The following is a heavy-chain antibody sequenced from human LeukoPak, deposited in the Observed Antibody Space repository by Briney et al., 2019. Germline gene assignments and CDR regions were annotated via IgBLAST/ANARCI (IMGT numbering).Heavy chain of an antibody. J-gene: IGHJ5*02. CDR3: SRDRLGGLDL. Sequence: PGGSLRLSCAASGFDFSTYAINWVRQAPGKGLEWVSSISTMSNYIFYGDSVKGRFTISRDNAKNSVYLQMNSLRPEDTVVYYCSRDRLGGLDLWGQGTLVTVSS. CDR2: ISTMSNYI. D-gene: IGHD5-12*01. CDR1: GFDFSTYA. V-gene: IGHV3-21*01.